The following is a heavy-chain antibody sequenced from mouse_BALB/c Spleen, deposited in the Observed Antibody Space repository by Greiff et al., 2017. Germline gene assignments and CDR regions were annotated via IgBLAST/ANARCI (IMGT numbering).Heavy chain of an antibody. Sequence: VQLQQSGAELVRPGTSVKVSCKASGYAFTNYLIEWVKQRPGQGLEWIGVINPGSGGTNYNEKFKGKATLTADKSSSTAYMQLSSLTSDDSAVYFCARQGRRGCYYYALDYWGQGTSVTVSA. CDR2: INPGSGGT. J-gene: IGHJ4*01. D-gene: IGHD3-3*01. V-gene: IGHV1-54*01. CDR1: GYAFTNYL. CDR3: ARQGRRGCYYYALDY.